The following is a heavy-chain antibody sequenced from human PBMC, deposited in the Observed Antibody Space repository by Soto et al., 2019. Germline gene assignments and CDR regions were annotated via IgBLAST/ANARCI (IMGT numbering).Heavy chain of an antibody. J-gene: IGHJ4*01. D-gene: IGHD1-26*01. CDR1: GFTVSDYY. V-gene: IGHV3-11*06. Sequence: GGAQRLFCAASGFTVSDYYMSWIRQAPGKGLEWVSYISSSSSYTNYADSVKGRFTISRDNAKNSLYLQMNSLRAEDTAVYYCSRHLLRKRPFDYWVRGTLVTVSP. CDR3: SRHLLRKRPFDY. CDR2: ISSSSSYT.